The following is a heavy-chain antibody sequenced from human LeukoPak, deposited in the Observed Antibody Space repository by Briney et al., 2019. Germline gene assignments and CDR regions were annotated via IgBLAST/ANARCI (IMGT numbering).Heavy chain of an antibody. CDR1: GYTFTSSY. CDR2: INPSGGST. V-gene: IGHV1-46*01. Sequence: ASVKVSCTASGYTFTSSYMHWVRQAPGQGLEWMGIINPSGGSTSYAQKFQGRVTMTRDTFTSTVYMELSRLRSEDTAVYCCARYPKPTYYYDSSGYTLHAFDIWGQGTMVTVSS. D-gene: IGHD3-22*01. CDR3: ARYPKPTYYYDSSGYTLHAFDI. J-gene: IGHJ3*02.